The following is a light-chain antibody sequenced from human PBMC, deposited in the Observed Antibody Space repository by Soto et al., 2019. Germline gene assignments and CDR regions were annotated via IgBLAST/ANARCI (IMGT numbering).Light chain of an antibody. V-gene: IGLV2-11*01. CDR2: DVS. J-gene: IGLJ2*01. CDR1: SSDVGGYKY. Sequence: QSALTQPRSVSGSPGQSVTISCTGTSSDVGGYKYVSWYQQSPGKAPKLMIYDVSKRPSGVPDRFSGSKSGNTASLIISGLQAEDEADYYCCSYAGSSLVVFGGGTKLTVL. CDR3: CSYAGSSLVV.